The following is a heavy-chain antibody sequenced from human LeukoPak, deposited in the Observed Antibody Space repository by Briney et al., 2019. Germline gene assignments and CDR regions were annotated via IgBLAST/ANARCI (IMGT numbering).Heavy chain of an antibody. CDR1: GFTVSSNY. CDR2: IYSGGST. D-gene: IGHD3-9*01. CDR3: ARGRAYYDILMYGPFDY. J-gene: IGHJ4*02. Sequence: GGSLRLSCAASGFTVSSNYMSWVRQAPGKGLEWVSVIYSGGSTYYADSVKGRFTISRDNAKNTLYLQMNSLRPEDTAVYYCARGRAYYDILMYGPFDYWGQGTLVTVSS. V-gene: IGHV3-53*05.